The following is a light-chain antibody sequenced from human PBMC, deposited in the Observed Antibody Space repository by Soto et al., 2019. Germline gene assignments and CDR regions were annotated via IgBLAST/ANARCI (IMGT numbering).Light chain of an antibody. CDR1: QSISSY. V-gene: IGKV1-39*02. J-gene: IGKJ4*01. CDR3: QLYGSPLT. CDR2: VAS. Sequence: DIQMTQSPSSLSASVGDRVTITCRASQSISSYLSWYQQKPGKAPKLLINVASTLQSGVPSRFSGSGSGTDFTLAISSLQPEDFAVYYCQLYGSPLTFGGGTKVEI.